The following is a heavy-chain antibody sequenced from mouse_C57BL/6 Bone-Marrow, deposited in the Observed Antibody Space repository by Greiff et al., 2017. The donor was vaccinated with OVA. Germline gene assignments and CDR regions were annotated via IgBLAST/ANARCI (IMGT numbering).Heavy chain of an antibody. D-gene: IGHD1-1*01. Sequence: QVQLQQSGAELVKPGASVKLSCKASGYTFTSYWMHWVKQRPGQGLEWIGMIHPNSGSTNYNEKFKSKATLTVDKSSSTAYMQLSSLTSEDSAVYYCARRVVARNYFDYWGQGTTLTVSS. CDR2: IHPNSGST. V-gene: IGHV1-64*01. CDR3: ARRVVARNYFDY. J-gene: IGHJ2*01. CDR1: GYTFTSYW.